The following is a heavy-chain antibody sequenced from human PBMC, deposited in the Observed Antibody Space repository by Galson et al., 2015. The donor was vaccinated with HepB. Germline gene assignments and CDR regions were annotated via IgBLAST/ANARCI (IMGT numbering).Heavy chain of an antibody. J-gene: IGHJ3*02. CDR3: AIDPSYYYDSSGYYHDAFDI. D-gene: IGHD3-22*01. CDR2: IIPIFGTA. Sequence: SVKVSCKASGGTFSSYAISWVRQAPGQGLEWMGGIIPIFGTANYAQKFQGRVTITADESTSTAYMELSSLRSEDTAVYYCAIDPSYYYDSSGYYHDAFDIWGQGTMVTVSS. CDR1: GGTFSSYA. V-gene: IGHV1-69*13.